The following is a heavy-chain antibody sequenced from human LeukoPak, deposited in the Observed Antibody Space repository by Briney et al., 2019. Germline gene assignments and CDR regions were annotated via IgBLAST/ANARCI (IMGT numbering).Heavy chain of an antibody. Sequence: SETLSLTCTVSGGSISSSSYYWGWIRQHPGKGLEWIGYIYYSGSTYYNPSLKSRVTISVDTSKNQFSLKLSSVTAADTAVYYCARAGRIFDPWGQGTLVTVSS. D-gene: IGHD1-26*01. CDR3: ARAGRIFDP. V-gene: IGHV4-31*03. CDR2: IYYSGST. CDR1: GGSISSSSYY. J-gene: IGHJ5*02.